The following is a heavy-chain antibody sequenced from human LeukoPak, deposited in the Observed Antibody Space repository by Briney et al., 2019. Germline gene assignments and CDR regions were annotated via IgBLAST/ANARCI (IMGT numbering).Heavy chain of an antibody. V-gene: IGHV3-30*02. CDR1: GFTFSSFG. Sequence: GGSLRLSCAASGFTFSSFGIHWVRQAPGKGLEWVSFIRYDGSDKYYADSVRGRFTTSRDNSKNTLYLQMNSLRAEDTALYYCAKDIDSSIDAFDIWGQGTMVTVSS. CDR2: IRYDGSDK. CDR3: AKDIDSSIDAFDI. D-gene: IGHD3-22*01. J-gene: IGHJ3*02.